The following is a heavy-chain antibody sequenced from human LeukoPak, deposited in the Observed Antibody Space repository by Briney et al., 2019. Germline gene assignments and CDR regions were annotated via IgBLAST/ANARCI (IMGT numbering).Heavy chain of an antibody. V-gene: IGHV3-7*01. CDR3: ARDLGATYYYDSSGYYQTTNDAFDI. CDR2: IKQDASEK. Sequence: PGGSLRLSCAVSGFPFTTYWMSWVRQAPGKGLEWVANIKQDASEKYYVDSVKGRYTISRDNAKNSLYLQMNSLRGEDTAVYYCARDLGATYYYDSSGYYQTTNDAFDIWGQGTMVTVSS. J-gene: IGHJ3*02. CDR1: GFPFTTYW. D-gene: IGHD3-22*01.